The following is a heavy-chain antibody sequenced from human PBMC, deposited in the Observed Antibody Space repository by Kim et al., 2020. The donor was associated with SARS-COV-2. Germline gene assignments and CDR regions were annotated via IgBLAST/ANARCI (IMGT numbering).Heavy chain of an antibody. V-gene: IGHV3-11*01. CDR2: I. D-gene: IGHD6-6*01. CDR3: ARDDSSSSWFY. Sequence: ISYADSVRGRFTISRDNAKKSLYLQMNSRRAEDTAVYYCARDDSSSSWFYWGQGTLVTVSS. J-gene: IGHJ4*02.